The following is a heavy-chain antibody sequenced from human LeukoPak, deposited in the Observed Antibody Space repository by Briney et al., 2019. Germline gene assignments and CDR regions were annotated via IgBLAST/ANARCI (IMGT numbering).Heavy chain of an antibody. D-gene: IGHD7-27*01. CDR2: LNSDGSSS. CDR1: GFTFSSYW. J-gene: IGHJ4*02. CDR3: VRTGAPDFDH. V-gene: IGHV3-74*01. Sequence: PGGSLRLSCAASGFTFSSYWMHWVRQAPGKGLVWVSRLNSDGSSSSYADSVKGRFTISRDNAKNTLYLQMDSLRVEDTAMYYCVRTGAPDFDHWGQGALVTVSS.